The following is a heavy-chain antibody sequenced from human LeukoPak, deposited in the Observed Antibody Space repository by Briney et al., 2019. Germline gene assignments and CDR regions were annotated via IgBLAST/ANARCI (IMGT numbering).Heavy chain of an antibody. D-gene: IGHD4-23*01. CDR1: GLTFTSHG. V-gene: IGHV3-30*02. J-gene: IGHJ4*02. CDR2: VRNDASDT. Sequence: PGGSLRLSCTTSGLTFTSHGFHWLRQVVGKRLEWVAFVRNDASDTYHANSVKGRFSVSRDDSKNTLYLQMNSLRPEDTAKYYCARDRGKDYFDSWGQGTQVTVSS. CDR3: ARDRGKDYFDS.